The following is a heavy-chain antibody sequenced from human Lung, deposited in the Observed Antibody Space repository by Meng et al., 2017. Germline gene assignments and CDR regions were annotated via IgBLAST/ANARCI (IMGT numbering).Heavy chain of an antibody. Sequence: QGQLPQGGGVLVKASESLALTCVVSGGCFSDYCWSWIRRPPGKGLEWIGEINHSGSTSDNPSLESRATISVDTSQNNLSLKLSSVTAADSAVYYCARGPTTMAHDFDYWGQGTLVTVSS. CDR2: INHSGST. V-gene: IGHV4-34*04. J-gene: IGHJ4*02. D-gene: IGHD4-11*01. CDR3: ARGPTTMAHDFDY. CDR1: GGCFSDYC.